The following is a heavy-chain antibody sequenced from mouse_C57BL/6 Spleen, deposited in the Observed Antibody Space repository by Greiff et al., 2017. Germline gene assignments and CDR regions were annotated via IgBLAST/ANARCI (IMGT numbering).Heavy chain of an antibody. CDR1: GFTFSSYT. D-gene: IGHD2-5*01. Sequence: EVQRVESGGGLVKPGGSLKLSCAASGFTFSSYTMSWVRQTPEKRLEWVATISGCGGNTYYPDSVKGRFTISRDNAKNTLYLQMSSLRSEDTALYYCARRNSNYGYFDVWGTGTTVTGSS. J-gene: IGHJ1*03. CDR3: ARRNSNYGYFDV. CDR2: ISGCGGNT. V-gene: IGHV5-9*01.